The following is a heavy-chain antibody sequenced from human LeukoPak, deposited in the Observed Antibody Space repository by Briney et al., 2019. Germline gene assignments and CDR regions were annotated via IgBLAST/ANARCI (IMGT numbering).Heavy chain of an antibody. Sequence: PGGSLRFSCAASGFTFNSYWMTWVRQAPGKGLEWVANIKQDGSEKYYVDSVKGRFTISRDNAENSLYLQLNGLRAEDTAVYYCARHSGTYFDYWGQGTLVTVSS. CDR2: IKQDGSEK. CDR3: ARHSGTYFDY. J-gene: IGHJ4*02. V-gene: IGHV3-7*01. CDR1: GFTFNSYW. D-gene: IGHD1-26*01.